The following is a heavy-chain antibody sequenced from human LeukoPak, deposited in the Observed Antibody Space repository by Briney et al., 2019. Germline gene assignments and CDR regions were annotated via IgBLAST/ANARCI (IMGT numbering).Heavy chain of an antibody. J-gene: IGHJ5*02. CDR2: INPTGGST. CDR3: ARDNSVGDNAWWFDP. D-gene: IGHD1-26*01. Sequence: ASVKVSCKASGYTFTSYYMHWVRQAPGQGLEWMGLINPTGGSTGYAQKVQGRVTMTSDMSTSTDYMELSSLRSEDTAIYYCARDNSVGDNAWWFDPWGQGTLVTVSS. V-gene: IGHV1-46*01. CDR1: GYTFTSYY.